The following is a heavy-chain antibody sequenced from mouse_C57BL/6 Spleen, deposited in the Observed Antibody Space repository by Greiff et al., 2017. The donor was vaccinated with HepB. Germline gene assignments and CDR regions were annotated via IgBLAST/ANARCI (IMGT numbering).Heavy chain of an antibody. CDR3: ASVSGYDYDERGAMDY. CDR1: GFSLTSYG. J-gene: IGHJ4*01. CDR2: IWSGGST. Sequence: VQLKESGPGLVQPSQSLSITCTVSGFSLTSYGVHWVRQSPGKGLEWLGVIWSGGSTDYNAAFISRLSISKDNSKSQVFFKMNSLQADDTAIYYCASVSGYDYDERGAMDYWGQGTSVTVSS. D-gene: IGHD2-4*01. V-gene: IGHV2-2*01.